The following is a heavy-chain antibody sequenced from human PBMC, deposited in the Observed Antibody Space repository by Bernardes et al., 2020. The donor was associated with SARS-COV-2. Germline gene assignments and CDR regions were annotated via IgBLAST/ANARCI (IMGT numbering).Heavy chain of an antibody. D-gene: IGHD6-19*01. V-gene: IGHV3-33*01. Sequence: GGSLRLSCAASGFTFSDYGMHWVRQAPGKGLEWVAVIWYDGSNKYYADSVKGRFTISRDNSKNTVYMQMNSLRADDTAVFYCARGALVAGFDLWGQGALVTVSS. J-gene: IGHJ4*02. CDR1: GFTFSDYG. CDR3: ARGALVAGFDL. CDR2: IWYDGSNK.